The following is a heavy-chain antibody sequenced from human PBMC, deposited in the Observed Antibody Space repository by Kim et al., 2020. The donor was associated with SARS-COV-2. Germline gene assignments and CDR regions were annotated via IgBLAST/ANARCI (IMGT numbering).Heavy chain of an antibody. CDR2: ISYDGSNK. CDR1: GFTFSSYG. J-gene: IGHJ6*01. D-gene: IGHD2-2*01. CDR3: AKNRYCSSTSCFVHYYY. Sequence: GGSLRLSCAASGFTFSSYGMHWVRQAPGKGLEWVAVISYDGSNKYYADSVKGRFTISRDNSKNTLYLQMNSLRAEDTAVYYCAKNRYCSSTSCFVHYYY. V-gene: IGHV3-30*18.